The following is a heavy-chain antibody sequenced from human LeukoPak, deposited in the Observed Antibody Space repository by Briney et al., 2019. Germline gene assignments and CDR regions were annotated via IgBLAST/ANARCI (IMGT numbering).Heavy chain of an antibody. Sequence: GGSLRLSCAASGFTFSSYGMHWVRQAPGKGLEWVAVISYDGSNKYYADSVKGRFTISRDNSKNTLYLQMNSLRAEDTAVYYCAKSRDDSSGYYSGAADYWGQGTLVTVSS. D-gene: IGHD3-22*01. CDR1: GFTFSSYG. J-gene: IGHJ4*02. CDR3: AKSRDDSSGYYSGAADY. CDR2: ISYDGSNK. V-gene: IGHV3-30*18.